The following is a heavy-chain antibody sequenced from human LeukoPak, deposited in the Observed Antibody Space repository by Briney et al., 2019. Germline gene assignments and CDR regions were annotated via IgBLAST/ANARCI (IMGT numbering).Heavy chain of an antibody. Sequence: PGGSLRLSCAASGFTFSSYAMSWVRQAPGKGLEWVSAISGSGGSTYYADSVKGRFTISRDNSKNTLYLQMNSLRAEDTAVYYCAKDLQWPSSSRKKPFDYWGQGTLVTVSS. D-gene: IGHD6-6*01. J-gene: IGHJ4*02. CDR1: GFTFSSYA. CDR2: ISGSGGST. V-gene: IGHV3-23*01. CDR3: AKDLQWPSSSRKKPFDY.